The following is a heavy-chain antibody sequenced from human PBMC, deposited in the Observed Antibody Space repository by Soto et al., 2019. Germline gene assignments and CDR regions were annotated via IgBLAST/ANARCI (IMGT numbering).Heavy chain of an antibody. CDR3: ARGWGYDSNDYYYAY. J-gene: IGHJ4*02. V-gene: IGHV1-69*01. Sequence: QVQLVQSGAEVRKHGSSVKVSCKASGGTFSRHAISWVRQAPGQGLEWMGGIIPIFGTANHAQKFQGRVTIIADESTSTVYMELSSLRSEDTAMYYCARGWGYDSNDYYYAYWGQGTLVIVSS. CDR1: GGTFSRHA. D-gene: IGHD3-22*01. CDR2: IIPIFGTA.